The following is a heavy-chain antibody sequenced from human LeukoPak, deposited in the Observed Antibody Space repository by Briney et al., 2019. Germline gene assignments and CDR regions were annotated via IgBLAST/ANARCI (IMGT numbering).Heavy chain of an antibody. CDR3: ARRSSGWYDY. CDR1: GGSISSGDYY. Sequence: SETLSLPCTVSGGSISSGDYYWTWIRQPPGKGLEWIGYIYYSGTTYYNPSLRSRVSISVDTSKNQFSLNLSSVTAADTAVYYCARRSSGWYDYWSQGTLVTVSS. J-gene: IGHJ4*02. V-gene: IGHV4-30-4*01. CDR2: IYYSGTT. D-gene: IGHD6-19*01.